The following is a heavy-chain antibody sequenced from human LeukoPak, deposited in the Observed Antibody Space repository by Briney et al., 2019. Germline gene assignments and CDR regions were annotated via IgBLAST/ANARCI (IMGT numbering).Heavy chain of an antibody. Sequence: ASETLSLTCAVYGGSFSGYYWSWIRQPPGKGLEWIGEINHSGSTNYNPSLKSRVTISVDTSKNQFSLKLSSVTAADTAVYYCARVRRATMIVVDINRTYFGYWGQGTLVTVSS. CDR1: GGSFSGYY. CDR3: ARVRRATMIVVDINRTYFGY. V-gene: IGHV4-34*01. CDR2: INHSGST. D-gene: IGHD3-22*01. J-gene: IGHJ4*02.